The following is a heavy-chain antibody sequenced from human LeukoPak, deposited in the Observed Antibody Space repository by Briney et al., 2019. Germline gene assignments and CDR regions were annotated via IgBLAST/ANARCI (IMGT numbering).Heavy chain of an antibody. J-gene: IGHJ4*02. CDR2: ISWSSGCI. Sequence: GGSLRLSCAASGFTFDDYAMHWVRQAPGKGLEWVSGISWSSGCIGYADSVKGRFTISRDNAKNSLYLQMNSLRAEDTALYYCAKEEGSGWYNFDYWGQGTLVTVSS. D-gene: IGHD6-19*01. CDR1: GFTFDDYA. V-gene: IGHV3-9*01. CDR3: AKEEGSGWYNFDY.